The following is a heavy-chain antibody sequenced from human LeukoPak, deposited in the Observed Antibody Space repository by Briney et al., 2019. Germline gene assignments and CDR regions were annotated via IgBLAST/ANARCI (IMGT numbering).Heavy chain of an antibody. CDR2: LWYDGSNK. Sequence: GGSLRLSCAASGFTFSSYGMHWVRQAPGKGLEWVAVLWYDGSNKYYADSVKGRFTISRDNSKNTLYLQMNSLRAEDTAVYYCAKGPYGIAADGKLDYWGQGTLVTVSP. D-gene: IGHD6-13*01. J-gene: IGHJ4*02. CDR1: GFTFSSYG. CDR3: AKGPYGIAADGKLDY. V-gene: IGHV3-33*06.